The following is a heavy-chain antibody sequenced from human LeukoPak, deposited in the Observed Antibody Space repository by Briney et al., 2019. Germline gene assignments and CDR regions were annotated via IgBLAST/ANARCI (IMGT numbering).Heavy chain of an antibody. CDR2: VWYDGSNT. Sequence: PGVAIRCSFGGRASIWEAVGMPGVGVSPGKGLEWVAAVWYDGSNTYYADSVRGRFTISRDNSKNTLHLQMDSLRVEDTAVYYCSRGPSYCDYADHWGQGTLVSVSS. D-gene: IGHD4-17*01. V-gene: IGHV3-33*01. J-gene: IGHJ5*02. CDR3: SRGPSYCDYADH. CDR1: ASIWEAVG.